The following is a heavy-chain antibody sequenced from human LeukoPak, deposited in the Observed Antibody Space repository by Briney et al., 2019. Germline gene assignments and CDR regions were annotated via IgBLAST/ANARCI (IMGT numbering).Heavy chain of an antibody. Sequence: SETLSLSCPVSQFPVQRGCAWSWIRLPPGKGLEWIGGVDHVGKLYYNTSLRSRLTISMDTSKNQFSLKLSSVTAADTAVYYCARARQLYGMDVWGQGTTVTVSS. CDR3: ARARQLYGMDV. V-gene: IGHV4-38-2*02. J-gene: IGHJ6*02. CDR2: VDHVGKL. CDR1: QFPVQRGCA. D-gene: IGHD1-1*01.